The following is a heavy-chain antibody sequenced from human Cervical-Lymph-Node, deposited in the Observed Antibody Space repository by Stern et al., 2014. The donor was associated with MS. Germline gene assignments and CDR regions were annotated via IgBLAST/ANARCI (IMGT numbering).Heavy chain of an antibody. D-gene: IGHD1-1*01. CDR3: GKDLHYWTADS. J-gene: IGHJ4*02. CDR1: GFTLRNFA. V-gene: IGHV3-23*04. CDR2: SGSDGGT. Sequence: EVKLVESGGGLVQPGGSLRLSCAGSGFTLRNFAMTWIRQAPGKGLEWVSGSGSDGGTHYAESVKGRFTISRDNSKNTLYLQMDRLTVEDTAVYFCGKDLHYWTADSWGQGTLVTVSS.